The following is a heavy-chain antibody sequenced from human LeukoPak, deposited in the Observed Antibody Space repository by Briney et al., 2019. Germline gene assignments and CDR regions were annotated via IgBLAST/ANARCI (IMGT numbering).Heavy chain of an antibody. V-gene: IGHV3-30*04. CDR1: GFTFSSYA. CDR2: ISYDGRNK. J-gene: IGHJ5*01. Sequence: GGSLRLSCAASGFTFSSYAMHWVRQAPGKGLEWVAVISYDGRNKLYSDSVKGRFSISRDNSRNTLYLQMNSLGPEDTAVYYCARVGDVMLWFGETTWFDSWGQGTLVAVYS. D-gene: IGHD3-10*01. CDR3: ARVGDVMLWFGETTWFDS.